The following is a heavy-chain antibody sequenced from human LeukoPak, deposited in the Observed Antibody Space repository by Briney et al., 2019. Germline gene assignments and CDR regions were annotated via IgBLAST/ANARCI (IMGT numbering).Heavy chain of an antibody. CDR2: INPSGGST. Sequence: ASVKVSCKASGYTFTSYYRHWVRQAPGQGLEWMGIINPSGGSTSYAQKFQGRVTMTRDTSTSTVYMELSSLRSEDTAVYYCARDTPRDYYDSSGYYSALGYWGQGTLVTVSS. V-gene: IGHV1-46*01. CDR1: GYTFTSYY. D-gene: IGHD3-22*01. J-gene: IGHJ4*02. CDR3: ARDTPRDYYDSSGYYSALGY.